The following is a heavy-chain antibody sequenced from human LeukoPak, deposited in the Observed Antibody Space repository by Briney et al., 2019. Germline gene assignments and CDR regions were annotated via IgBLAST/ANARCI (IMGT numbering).Heavy chain of an antibody. V-gene: IGHV4-39*07. J-gene: IGHJ3*02. CDR1: GGSISSSSYY. CDR2: IYHSGST. Sequence: PSETLSLTCTVSGGSISSSSYYWGWIRQPPGKGLEWIGSIYHSGSTYYNPSLKSRVTISVDTSKNQFSLKLSSVTAADTAVYYCARVTYDAFDIWGQGTMVTVSS. CDR3: ARVTYDAFDI. D-gene: IGHD2-21*02.